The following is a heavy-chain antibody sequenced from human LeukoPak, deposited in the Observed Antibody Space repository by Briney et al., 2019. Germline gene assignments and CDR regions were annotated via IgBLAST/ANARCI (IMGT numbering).Heavy chain of an antibody. Sequence: PSETLSLTCSVSGASISPYYWTWIRQPPGRGLEWIGYIYYTGSTTYNSSLKSRVTMSVDTATNQFTLELSSVTAADTAVYYCARGTKTGNTGYDWSYWGQGSRVTVSS. J-gene: IGHJ4*02. CDR3: ARGTKTGNTGYDWSY. V-gene: IGHV4-59*01. CDR1: GASISPYY. D-gene: IGHD5-12*01. CDR2: IYYTGST.